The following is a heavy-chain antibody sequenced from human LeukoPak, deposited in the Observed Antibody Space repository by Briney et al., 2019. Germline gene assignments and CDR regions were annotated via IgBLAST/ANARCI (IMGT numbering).Heavy chain of an antibody. Sequence: GGSLRLSCAASGFTFSSYGMHWVRQAPGKGLERVAFIGYDGMNKYYADSVKGRFTISRDNSKNTLYVLMNSLRAEDTAVYYCAKAARFPVSYFDYWGQGTLVTVSS. CDR2: IGYDGMNK. CDR1: GFTFSSYG. J-gene: IGHJ4*02. CDR3: AKAARFPVSYFDY. D-gene: IGHD3-3*01. V-gene: IGHV3-30*02.